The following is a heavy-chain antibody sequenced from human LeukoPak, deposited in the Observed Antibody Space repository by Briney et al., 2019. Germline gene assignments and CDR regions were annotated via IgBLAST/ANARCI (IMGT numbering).Heavy chain of an antibody. D-gene: IGHD6-13*01. CDR1: GFTFADYA. CDR2: FSSYGGRT. Sequence: GGSLRLSCAPSGFTFADYAMHWVSHAPGEGLEWVSLFSSYGGRTYYADSVKGPFTTSRNNSKNSPYLQMNRLRAEDTALYYCAKVGGSSWYFDYWGQGTLVTVSS. J-gene: IGHJ4*02. CDR3: AKVGGSSWYFDY. V-gene: IGHV3-43D*03.